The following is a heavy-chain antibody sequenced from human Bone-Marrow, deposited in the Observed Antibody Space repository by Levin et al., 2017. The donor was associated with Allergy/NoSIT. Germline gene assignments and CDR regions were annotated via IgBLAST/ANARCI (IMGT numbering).Heavy chain of an antibody. CDR3: ARGQSIVAARPDWFDP. J-gene: IGHJ5*02. CDR2: IFHTGNT. V-gene: IGHV4-30-4*01. D-gene: IGHD6-6*01. CDR1: AASIRSGDFY. Sequence: SETLSLTCIVSAASIRSGDFYWSWIRQPPGKGLEWIGYIFHTGNTYSNPSLKSRDTISVDTSKNQFSLELRSVTAADTAVYYCARGQSIVAARPDWFDPWGPGTLVTVSS.